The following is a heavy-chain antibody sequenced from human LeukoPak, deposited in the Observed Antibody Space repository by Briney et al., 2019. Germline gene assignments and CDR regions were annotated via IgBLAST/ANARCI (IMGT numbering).Heavy chain of an antibody. D-gene: IGHD5-12*01. CDR2: IYYSGST. CDR1: GGSASSGRDY. Sequence: SETPSLTCTVSGGSASSGRDYWGWISQPPGKGLEWIGTIYYSGSTYYNPSLKSRVTISVATPKNQFSLRLSSVTAADTAVYYCARDFSGYDFGYWGQGTLVTVSS. CDR3: ARDFSGYDFGY. J-gene: IGHJ4*02. V-gene: IGHV4-39*07.